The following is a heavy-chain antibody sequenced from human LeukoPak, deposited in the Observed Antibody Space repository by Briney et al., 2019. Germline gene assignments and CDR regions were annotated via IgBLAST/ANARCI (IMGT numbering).Heavy chain of an antibody. V-gene: IGHV3-21*04. CDR3: AKDRLLNCRGDCYIFDY. CDR2: ISSSSSYI. J-gene: IGHJ4*02. Sequence: GGSLRLSCAASGFTFSSYSMNWVRQAPGKGLEWVSSISSSSSYIYYADSVKGRFTISRDNSKNTLYLQVNGLRTEDTAVYYCAKDRLLNCRGDCYIFDYWGQGTVVTVSS. CDR1: GFTFSSYS. D-gene: IGHD2-21*02.